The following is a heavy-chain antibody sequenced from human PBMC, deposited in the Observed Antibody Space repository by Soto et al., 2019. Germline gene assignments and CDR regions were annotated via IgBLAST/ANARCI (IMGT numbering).Heavy chain of an antibody. Sequence: GGSLRLSCAASGFTFSSYSMNWVRQAPGKGLEWVSSISSSSSYIYYADSVKGRFTISRDNAKNSLYLQMNSLRAEYTAVYYCAREGYDFWSGYSDWFDPWGQGTLVTVSS. CDR2: ISSSSSYI. J-gene: IGHJ5*02. CDR3: AREGYDFWSGYSDWFDP. V-gene: IGHV3-21*01. D-gene: IGHD3-3*01. CDR1: GFTFSSYS.